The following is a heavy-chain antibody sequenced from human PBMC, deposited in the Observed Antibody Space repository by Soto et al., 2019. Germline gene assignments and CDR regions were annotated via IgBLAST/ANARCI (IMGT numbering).Heavy chain of an antibody. J-gene: IGHJ5*02. D-gene: IGHD3-10*01. Sequence: GESLKISCKGSGYSFTTYWIGWVRQMPGKGLEWMGIIYPGDSVTRYSPSFQGQVTISADKSISTAYLQWSSLKASDTAMYYCARRYYFASGSHSQGNWFDPCGQGTPVPVTS. CDR2: IYPGDSVT. CDR3: ARRYYFASGSHSQGNWFDP. CDR1: GYSFTTYW. V-gene: IGHV5-51*01.